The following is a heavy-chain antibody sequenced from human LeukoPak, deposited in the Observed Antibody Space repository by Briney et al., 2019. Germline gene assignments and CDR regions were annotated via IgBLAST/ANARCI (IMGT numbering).Heavy chain of an antibody. V-gene: IGHV4-4*02. CDR3: ATAAAGDKSFDY. Sequence: SETLSITCAVSGGSISSSNWWSWVRQPPGTGLEWIGEIYHSGSTNYNPSLKSRVTISVDKSKNQFSLKLSSVTAADTAVYYCATAAAGDKSFDYWGQGTLVTVSS. J-gene: IGHJ4*02. CDR1: GGSISSSNW. D-gene: IGHD6-13*01. CDR2: IYHSGST.